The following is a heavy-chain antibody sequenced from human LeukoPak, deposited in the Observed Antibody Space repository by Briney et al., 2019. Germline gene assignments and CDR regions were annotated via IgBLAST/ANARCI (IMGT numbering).Heavy chain of an antibody. CDR2: ISGSGGST. V-gene: IGHV3-23*01. Sequence: PGGSLRLSCVASGFIFSSFAMSWVSPAPGEGLEWVSAISGSGGSTYYADSVKGRFTISRDKSKNTLYLQMNSLRAEDTAVYYCAKEVLFGLFDPWGQGTLVTVSS. J-gene: IGHJ5*02. CDR1: GFIFSSFA. D-gene: IGHD3-10*02. CDR3: AKEVLFGLFDP.